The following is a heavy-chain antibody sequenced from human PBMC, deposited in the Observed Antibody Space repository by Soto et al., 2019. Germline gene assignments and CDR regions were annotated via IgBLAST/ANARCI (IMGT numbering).Heavy chain of an antibody. CDR3: ASGNSLWFDS. J-gene: IGHJ5*01. V-gene: IGHV4-30-4*01. CDR2: IYYSGST. D-gene: IGHD1-7*01. Sequence: SETLSLTCTVCGGSISSGDYYWSWIRQPPGKGLEWIGYIYYSGSTYYNPSLKSRVTISVDTSKNQFSLKLSSVTAADTAVYYCASGNSLWFDSWGQGTLVTVSS. CDR1: GGSISSGDYY.